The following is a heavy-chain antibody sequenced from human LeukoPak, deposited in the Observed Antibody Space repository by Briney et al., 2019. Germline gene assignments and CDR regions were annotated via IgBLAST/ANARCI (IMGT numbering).Heavy chain of an antibody. CDR1: GYTFTSYW. V-gene: IGHV5-51*01. Sequence: KDWESLQISCKGSGYTFTSYWIGWVRQMPGKGLEWMGIIYPGDSDTRYSPSFQGQVTISADKSISTAYLQWSSLKASDTAMYYCARGGTAAGKWDAFDIWGQGTMVTVSS. CDR2: IYPGDSDT. CDR3: ARGGTAAGKWDAFDI. J-gene: IGHJ3*02. D-gene: IGHD6-13*01.